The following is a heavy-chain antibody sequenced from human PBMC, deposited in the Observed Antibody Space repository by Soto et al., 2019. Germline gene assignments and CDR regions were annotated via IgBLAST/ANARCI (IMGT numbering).Heavy chain of an antibody. CDR1: GGSISSGDYY. J-gene: IGHJ5*02. CDR3: ARDWGYSSSFGFGNWFDP. CDR2: IYYSGST. D-gene: IGHD6-6*01. Sequence: QVQLQESGPGLVKPSQTLSLTCTVSGGSISSGDYYWSWIRQPPGKGLEWIGYIYYSGSTYYNPSRKRRVTLSVGTSKNQFSLKLSSVTAADTAVYYCARDWGYSSSFGFGNWFDPWGQGTLVTVSS. V-gene: IGHV4-30-4*01.